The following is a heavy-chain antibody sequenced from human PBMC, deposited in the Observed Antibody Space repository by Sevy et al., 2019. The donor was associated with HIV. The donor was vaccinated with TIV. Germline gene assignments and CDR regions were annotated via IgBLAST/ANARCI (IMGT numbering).Heavy chain of an antibody. CDR1: SGSFSDFY. Sequence: SETLSLTCTVYSGSFSDFYWNWIRQSPGKGLEWIGEINHREVTNYNPSLKSRVTISADASNRQFSLKLTSVTAADTAVHYCVRFDTKIKIFGVPRGAYWGPGTLVTVSS. J-gene: IGHJ4*02. D-gene: IGHD3-3*01. CDR3: VRFDTKIKIFGVPRGAY. CDR2: INHREVT. V-gene: IGHV4-34*01.